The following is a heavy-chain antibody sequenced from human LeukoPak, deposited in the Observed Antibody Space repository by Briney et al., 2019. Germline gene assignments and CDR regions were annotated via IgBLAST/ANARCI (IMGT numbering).Heavy chain of an antibody. V-gene: IGHV3-9*03. CDR3: AKGGSNGWYADH. CDR2: ISWSTATI. Sequence: PGMSLRLSCVGSGFKFDDYSMHWVRQVPGKGLERVSGISWSTATIAYADSVKGRFTISRDNAKNSLYLQMNSLRPEDMALYYCAKGGSNGWYADHWGQGTLVTVSS. J-gene: IGHJ4*02. CDR1: GFKFDDYS. D-gene: IGHD6-19*01.